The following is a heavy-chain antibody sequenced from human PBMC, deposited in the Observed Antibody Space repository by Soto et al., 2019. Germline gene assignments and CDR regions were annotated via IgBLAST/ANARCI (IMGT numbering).Heavy chain of an antibody. Sequence: GASVKVSCKVSGYTLTELSMHWVRQAPGKGLEWMGGFDPEDGETIYAQKFQGRVTMTEDTSTDTAYMELSSLRSEDTAVYYCATDVYSGPTYYYGSGSYFGTRPPKSASVWFDPWGQGTLVTVSS. CDR3: ATDVYSGPTYYYGSGSYFGTRPPKSASVWFDP. CDR1: GYTLTELS. J-gene: IGHJ5*02. D-gene: IGHD3-10*01. V-gene: IGHV1-24*01. CDR2: FDPEDGET.